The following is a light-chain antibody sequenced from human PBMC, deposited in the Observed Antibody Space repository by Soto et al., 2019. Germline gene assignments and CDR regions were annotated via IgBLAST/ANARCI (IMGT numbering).Light chain of an antibody. Sequence: NFMLTQPHSVSESPGKTVTISCTRSSGSIASKYVQWYQQRPGSVPTTVIFEDDQRPSGVPDRFSGSIDIPSNSASLTISGLQTEDEADYYCQSYDSANVVFGGGTQLTVL. J-gene: IGLJ2*01. CDR1: SGSIASKY. CDR2: EDD. V-gene: IGLV6-57*04. CDR3: QSYDSANVV.